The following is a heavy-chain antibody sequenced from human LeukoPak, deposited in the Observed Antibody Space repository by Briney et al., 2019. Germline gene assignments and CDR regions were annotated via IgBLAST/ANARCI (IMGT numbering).Heavy chain of an antibody. D-gene: IGHD3-3*01. CDR1: GFTFSSYS. CDR3: ARLISGSLIFGS. V-gene: IGHV3-21*01. Sequence: GGSLRLSCAASGFTFSSYSMNWVRQAPGKGLEWVSSISSSSSYIYYADSVKGRFTISRDNAKNSLYLQMNSLRAEDTAVYYCARLISGSLIFGSWGQGTLVTVSS. CDR2: ISSSSSYI. J-gene: IGHJ5*02.